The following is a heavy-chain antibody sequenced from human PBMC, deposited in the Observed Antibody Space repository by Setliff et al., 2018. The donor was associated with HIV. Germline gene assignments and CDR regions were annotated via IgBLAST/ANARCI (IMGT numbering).Heavy chain of an antibody. CDR3: AKESPRAGYSVFDY. CDR2: IWSDGSNK. CDR1: GFTFNSYA. J-gene: IGHJ4*02. Sequence: PGGSLRLSCAASGFTFNSYAMRWVRQAPGEGLEWVAVIWSDGSNKYYADSVKGRFTISRDNSKNTLYLQMNSLRAEDTAVYYCAKESPRAGYSVFDYWGQGTLVTVSS. V-gene: IGHV3-33*06. D-gene: IGHD5-18*01.